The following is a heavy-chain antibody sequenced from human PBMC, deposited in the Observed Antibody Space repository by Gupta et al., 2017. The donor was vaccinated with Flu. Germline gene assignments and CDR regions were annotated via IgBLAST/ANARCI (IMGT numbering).Heavy chain of an antibody. CDR2: IYYSGAA. D-gene: IGHD1-7*01. CDR3: ARDHLNYYSDA. V-gene: IGHV4-59*12. Sequence: LTCSVSGGSISGSYWSWIRQAPGKGLEWIGYIYYSGAANYNPSLKSRVTMSVDTSKNQFSLRLSSVTTADTAVYYCARDHLNYYSDALGQGT. CDR1: GGSISGSY. J-gene: IGHJ4*02.